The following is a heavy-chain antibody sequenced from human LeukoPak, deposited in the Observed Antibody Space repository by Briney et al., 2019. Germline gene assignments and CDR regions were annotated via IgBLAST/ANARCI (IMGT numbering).Heavy chain of an antibody. D-gene: IGHD5-18*01. V-gene: IGHV3-21*01. J-gene: IGHJ4*02. CDR1: RFTFSKYS. CDR3: ASRGYGYYYFDN. Sequence: PGGSLRLSCAASRFTFSKYSMNWVRQAPGKGLEWVSSICSSSTYISYADSLKGRFNISRDNAKNSLYLQMNSLGAEDKAVYYCASRGYGYYYFDNWGQGTLVTVSS. CDR2: ICSSSTYI.